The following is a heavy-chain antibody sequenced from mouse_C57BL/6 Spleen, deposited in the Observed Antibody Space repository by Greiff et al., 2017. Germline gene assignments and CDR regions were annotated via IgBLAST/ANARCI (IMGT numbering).Heavy chain of an antibody. CDR2: ISSGSSTI. CDR1: GFTFSDYG. D-gene: IGHD1-1*01. J-gene: IGHJ4*01. CDR3: AMQEGYYVEYYAMDY. V-gene: IGHV5-17*01. Sequence: EVKLMESGGGLVKPGASLKLSCAASGFTFSDYGMHWVRQAPEKGLEWVAYISSGSSTIYYADTVKGRITMSRDNAKNTLCLQMTSLRSEDSAMYYCAMQEGYYVEYYAMDYWGQGTSVTVSS.